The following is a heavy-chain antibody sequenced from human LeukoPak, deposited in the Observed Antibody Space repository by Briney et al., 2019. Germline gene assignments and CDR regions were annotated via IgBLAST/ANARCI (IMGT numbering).Heavy chain of an antibody. D-gene: IGHD3-16*01. CDR1: GGSISSYY. J-gene: IGHJ4*02. Sequence: SETLSLTCTVSGGSISSYYWSWIRQPPGKGLEWIGYIYYSGSTNYNPSLKSRVTISVDTSKNQFSLKLSSVTAADTAVYYCAGVRNGSNALDFGYWGKGTLVT. CDR2: IYYSGST. CDR3: AGVRNGSNALDFGY. V-gene: IGHV4-59*01.